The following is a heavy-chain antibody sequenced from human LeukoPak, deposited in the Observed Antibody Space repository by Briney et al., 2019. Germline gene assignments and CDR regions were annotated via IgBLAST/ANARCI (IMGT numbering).Heavy chain of an antibody. J-gene: IGHJ3*02. D-gene: IGHD1-26*01. V-gene: IGHV3-23*01. CDR2: ISGSGGGT. CDR1: GFTFSTYA. Sequence: GGSLRLSCAASGFTFSTYAMSWVRQAAGKGLEWVSLISGSGGGTYYADSVKGRFTISRDNSKNTLYLQMNSLRADDMAVYYCAKAGNTGTYSDAFDIWGHGTMVTVSS. CDR3: AKAGNTGTYSDAFDI.